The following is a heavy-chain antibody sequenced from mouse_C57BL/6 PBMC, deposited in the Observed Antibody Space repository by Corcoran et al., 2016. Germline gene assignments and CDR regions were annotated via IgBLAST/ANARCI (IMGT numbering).Heavy chain of an antibody. V-gene: IGHV9-3*01. D-gene: IGHD1-1*02. CDR1: GYTFTTYG. CDR2: INTYSGVP. J-gene: IGHJ4*01. Sequence: QIQLVQSGPELKKPGETVKISCKASGYTFTTYGMSWVKQAPGKGFKWMGWINTYSGVPTYADDFKGRFAFSLETSASTAYLQINNLKNEDTATYFCARYVGSRLDYWGQGTSVTVSS. CDR3: ARYVGSRLDY.